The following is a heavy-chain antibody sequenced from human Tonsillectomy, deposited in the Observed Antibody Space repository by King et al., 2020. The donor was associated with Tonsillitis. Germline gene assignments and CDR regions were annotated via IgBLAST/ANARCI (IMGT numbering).Heavy chain of an antibody. D-gene: IGHD3-22*01. CDR3: ARDLGGDYYDSSSYYGDAFDI. CDR1: GFTFSSYA. CDR2: ISYDGSNK. Sequence: VQLVESGGGVVQPGRSLRLSCAASGFTFSSYAMHWVRQAPGKGLEWVAVISYDGSNKYYADSVKVRFTISRDNSKNTLYLQMNSLRAEDTAVYYCARDLGGDYYDSSSYYGDAFDIWGQGTMVTVSS. J-gene: IGHJ3*02. V-gene: IGHV3-30-3*01.